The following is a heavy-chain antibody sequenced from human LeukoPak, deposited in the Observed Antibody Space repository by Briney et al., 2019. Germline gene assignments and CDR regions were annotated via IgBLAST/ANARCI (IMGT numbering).Heavy chain of an antibody. Sequence: GGSLRLSCAASGFTFDDYALHWVRQAPGKGLEWVSLISGDGGSTYYADSVKGRFTISRDNSKNSLYLQMNSLRTEDTALYYCAKDMWRFGELDYDYWGQGTLVTVSS. J-gene: IGHJ4*02. CDR1: GFTFDDYA. CDR2: ISGDGGST. D-gene: IGHD3-10*01. CDR3: AKDMWRFGELDYDY. V-gene: IGHV3-43*02.